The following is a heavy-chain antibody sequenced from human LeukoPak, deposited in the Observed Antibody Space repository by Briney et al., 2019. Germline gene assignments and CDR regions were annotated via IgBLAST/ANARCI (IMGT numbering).Heavy chain of an antibody. CDR1: GGSISGYY. D-gene: IGHD3-9*01. Sequence: SETLSLTCTVSGGSISGYYWSWIRQPPGKGLEWIGYIYYSGSTNYNPSLKSRVTISVDTSKNQFSLRLSSVTAADTAVYYCAREHYDILTGLYIDAFDIWGPGTRVTVSS. CDR3: AREHYDILTGLYIDAFDI. J-gene: IGHJ3*02. V-gene: IGHV4-59*01. CDR2: IYYSGST.